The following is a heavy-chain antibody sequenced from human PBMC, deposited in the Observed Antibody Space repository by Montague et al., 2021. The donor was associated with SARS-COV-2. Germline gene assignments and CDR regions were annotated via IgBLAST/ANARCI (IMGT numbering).Heavy chain of an antibody. D-gene: IGHD3-10*01. V-gene: IGHV4-39*01. Sequence: ETLSLTCIVSGGSTSSRTYYWGWIRQPPGKGLEWIGSIFYDGSTYYNPSLKSRVTISVDTSKNQFSLNLSSVTAADTAVYYCARHGPNDYYHSRYFDLWGRGTLVTVSS. CDR1: GGSTSSRTYY. J-gene: IGHJ2*01. CDR3: ARHGPNDYYHSRYFDL. CDR2: IFYDGST.